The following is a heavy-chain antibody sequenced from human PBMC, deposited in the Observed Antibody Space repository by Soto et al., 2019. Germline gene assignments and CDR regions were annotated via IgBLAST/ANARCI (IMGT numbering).Heavy chain of an antibody. J-gene: IGHJ4*02. CDR3: AHRLAATGLFDY. D-gene: IGHD6-13*01. V-gene: IGHV2-5*02. CDR1: GFSLSTSGVG. Sequence: QITLKESGPTLVKPTQTLTLTCTFSGFSLSTSGVGVGWIRQPPGKALEWLALIYWDDDKRYSPSLKSRLTNPTDSSKNQVVLTMTNMDPVDTATYYCAHRLAATGLFDYWGQGTLVTVSS. CDR2: IYWDDDK.